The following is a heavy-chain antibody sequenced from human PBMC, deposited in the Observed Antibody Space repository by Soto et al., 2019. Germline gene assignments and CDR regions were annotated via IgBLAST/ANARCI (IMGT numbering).Heavy chain of an antibody. J-gene: IGHJ6*02. D-gene: IGHD6-19*01. CDR2: ISGSGGST. Sequence: EVQLLESGGGLVQPGGSLRLSCAASGFTFSSYAMSWVRQAPGKGLEWVSAISGSGGSTYYADSVKGRFTISRDNSKNTLYLQRNRLRAEDTAVYYCAKDKVAVAGTDYYYYYGMDVWGQGTTVTVSS. CDR1: GFTFSSYA. CDR3: AKDKVAVAGTDYYYYYGMDV. V-gene: IGHV3-23*01.